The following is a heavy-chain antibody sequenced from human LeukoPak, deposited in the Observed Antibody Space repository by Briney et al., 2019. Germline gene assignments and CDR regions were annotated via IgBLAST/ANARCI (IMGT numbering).Heavy chain of an antibody. CDR2: IDSSSSTI. V-gene: IGHV3-48*02. D-gene: IGHD3-22*01. CDR3: ARANSGYGSYYYFYGMDV. CDR1: GSTFSSYS. Sequence: GGSLRLSCVVSGSTFSSYSMNWVRQAPGKGLEWVSYIDSSSSTIYYADSVKGRFTISRDTAKNSLYLQMNSLRDEDTAVYCCARANSGYGSYYYFYGMDVWGQGTTVTVSS. J-gene: IGHJ6*02.